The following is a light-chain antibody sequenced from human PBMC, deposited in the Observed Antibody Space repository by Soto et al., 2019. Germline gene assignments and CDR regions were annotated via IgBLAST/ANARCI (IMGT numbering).Light chain of an antibody. J-gene: IGKJ2*01. CDR1: QSVSSY. V-gene: IGKV3-11*01. CDR2: DAS. Sequence: EIVLTQSPATLSLSPGERATLSCRARQSVSSYLAWYQQKPGQAPRLLIYDASNRATGSPARFSGSGSGTDFTLTISGLDPEECAVYYCQQRSNWPGYSFGQGTKMEIK. CDR3: QQRSNWPGYS.